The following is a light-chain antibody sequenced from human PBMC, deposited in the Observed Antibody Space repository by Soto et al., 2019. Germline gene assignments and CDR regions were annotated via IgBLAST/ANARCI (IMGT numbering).Light chain of an antibody. V-gene: IGKV1-8*01. CDR2: AAS. CDR3: QPSYSTPHT. J-gene: IGKJ4*01. Sequence: AIRMTQSPSSFSASTGDRVTTTCRASQGISSYLAWYQQKPGKAHKLLIYAASSLQSGVTSRFSGSGSGTDFTLTISSLQPEDFATYYCQPSYSTPHTVGGGTQVEIK. CDR1: QGISSY.